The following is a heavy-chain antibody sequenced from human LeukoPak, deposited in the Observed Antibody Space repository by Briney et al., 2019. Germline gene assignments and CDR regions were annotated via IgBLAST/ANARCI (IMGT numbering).Heavy chain of an antibody. V-gene: IGHV1-18*01. J-gene: IGHJ6*03. Sequence: GASVKVSCKASGYTFTSYGISWVRQAPGQGLEWMGWISAYNGNTNYAQKLQGRVTMTTDTSTSTAYMELRSLRSDDTAVYYCARHPLPMVWGVIIGQYYYYYMDVWGKGTTVTVSS. CDR3: ARHPLPMVWGVIIGQYYYYYMDV. CDR1: GYTFTSYG. CDR2: ISAYNGNT. D-gene: IGHD3-10*01.